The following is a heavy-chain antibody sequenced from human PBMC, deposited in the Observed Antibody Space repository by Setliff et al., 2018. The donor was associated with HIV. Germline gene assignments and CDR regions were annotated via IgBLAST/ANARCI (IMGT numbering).Heavy chain of an antibody. Sequence: VASVKVSCKASGYTFTSYDISWVRQAPGQGLEWMGWMSTYNGNTNYAQKVQGRVTMTTDTSTSTAYMELRSLRSDDTAVYYCARSFDILTGDLDYWGQGTLVTVSS. CDR2: MSTYNGNT. D-gene: IGHD3-9*01. J-gene: IGHJ4*02. CDR3: ARSFDILTGDLDY. CDR1: GYTFTSYD. V-gene: IGHV1-18*01.